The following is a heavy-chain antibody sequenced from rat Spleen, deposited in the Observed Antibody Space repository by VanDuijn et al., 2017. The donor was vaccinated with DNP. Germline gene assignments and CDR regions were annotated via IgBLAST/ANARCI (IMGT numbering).Heavy chain of an antibody. J-gene: IGHJ2*01. D-gene: IGHD1-9*01. CDR2: ISSGGTT. V-gene: IGHV2S12*01. Sequence: QVQLKESGPGLVQPSQTLSLTCTVSGFSLTSYGVGWVRQPPGRGLEWIAAISSGGTTYYNSALKSRLSISRDTSKSQVFLKMNSLQTEDTATYYCARYYGYIDYWGQGVMVTVSS. CDR1: GFSLTSYG. CDR3: ARYYGYIDY.